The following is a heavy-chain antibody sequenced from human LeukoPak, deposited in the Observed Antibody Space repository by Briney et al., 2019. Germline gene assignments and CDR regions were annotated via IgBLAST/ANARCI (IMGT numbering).Heavy chain of an antibody. V-gene: IGHV1-69*05. J-gene: IGHJ6*03. CDR3: ASSYGSGSGYYYYCYMDV. CDR2: IIPNFGRA. CDR1: GGTFSSYA. Sequence: ASVKVSCKASGGTFSSYAISWVRQAPGQGLEWMGGIIPNFGRANYAQKFQGRVTITTDKSTSTAYMELSRLRSEDTAVYYCASSYGSGSGYYYYCYMDVWGKGTTVTVSS. D-gene: IGHD3-10*01.